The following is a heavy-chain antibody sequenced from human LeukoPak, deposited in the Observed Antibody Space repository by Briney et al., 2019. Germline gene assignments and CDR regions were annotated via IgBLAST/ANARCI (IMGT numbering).Heavy chain of an antibody. Sequence: SGTLSLTCTVSGGSISSYYWSWIRQPPGKGLEWIGYIYYSGSTNYNPSLKSRVTISVDTSKNQFSLKLSSVTAADTAVYYCARHESWLYQGSYFDYWGQGTLVTVSS. J-gene: IGHJ4*02. CDR1: GGSISSYY. CDR2: IYYSGST. V-gene: IGHV4-59*08. CDR3: ARHESWLYQGSYFDY. D-gene: IGHD3-16*02.